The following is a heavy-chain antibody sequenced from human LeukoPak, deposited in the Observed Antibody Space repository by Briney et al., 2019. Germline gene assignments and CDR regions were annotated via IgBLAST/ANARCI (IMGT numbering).Heavy chain of an antibody. CDR3: ARVGTQYSGYDSHSYFDY. D-gene: IGHD5-12*01. CDR1: GASVSSNSAA. J-gene: IGHJ4*02. Sequence: SQTLSLTCAISGASVSSNSAAWNWIRQSPSRSLEWLGRTYYRSKWYNDYAVSAKSRITINPDTSKNQFSLQLNSVIPKDTAVYYCARVGTQYSGYDSHSYFDYWGQGTLVTVSS. CDR2: TYYRSKWYN. V-gene: IGHV6-1*01.